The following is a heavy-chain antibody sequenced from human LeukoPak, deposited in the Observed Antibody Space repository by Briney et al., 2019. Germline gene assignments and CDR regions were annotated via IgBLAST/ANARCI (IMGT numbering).Heavy chain of an antibody. Sequence: ASVKVSCKVSGYTLTELSMHWVRQAPGQGLEWMGWISAYNGNTNYAQKLQGRVTMTTDTSTSTAYMELRSLRSGDTAVYYCAKSHIDCSGGSCYLVYWGQGTLVTVSS. CDR2: ISAYNGNT. D-gene: IGHD2-15*01. CDR3: AKSHIDCSGGSCYLVY. J-gene: IGHJ4*02. CDR1: GYTLTELS. V-gene: IGHV1-18*01.